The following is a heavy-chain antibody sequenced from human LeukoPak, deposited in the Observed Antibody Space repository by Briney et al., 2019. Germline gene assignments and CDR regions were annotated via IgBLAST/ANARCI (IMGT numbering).Heavy chain of an antibody. CDR3: AKDLIVSGTATILDY. V-gene: IGHV3-30*18. CDR1: GFTFGSYG. CDR2: ISYDASYE. J-gene: IGHJ4*02. D-gene: IGHD5-24*01. Sequence: GGSLRLSCAASGFTFGSYGMHWVRQAPGKGLEWVAVISYDASYENYADSAKGRFTISRDNSKNTLYLQMNSLRAEDTAVYYCAKDLIVSGTATILDYWGQGTLVTVSS.